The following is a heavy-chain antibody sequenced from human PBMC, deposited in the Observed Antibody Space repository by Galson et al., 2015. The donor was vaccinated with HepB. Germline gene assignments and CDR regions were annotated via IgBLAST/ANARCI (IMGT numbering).Heavy chain of an antibody. J-gene: IGHJ4*02. V-gene: IGHV1-46*01. CDR3: ARGRDCPDY. CDR2: INPSGGST. CDR1: GYTFPNYG. Sequence: SVKVSCKASGYTFPNYGFSWLRQAPGQGLEWMGIINPSGGSTSYAQKFQGRVTMTRDTSTSTVYMELSSLRSEDTAVYYCARGRDCPDYWGQGTLVTVSS. D-gene: IGHD2-15*01.